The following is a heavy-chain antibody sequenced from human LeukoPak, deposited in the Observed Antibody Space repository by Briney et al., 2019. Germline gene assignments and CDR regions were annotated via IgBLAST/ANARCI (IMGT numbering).Heavy chain of an antibody. CDR1: GYTFTSYG. J-gene: IGHJ6*04. D-gene: IGHD2-2*01. CDR2: ISAYNGNT. Sequence: ASVKVSCKASGYTFTSYGISWVRQAPGQGLEWMGWISAYNGNTNYAQKLQGRVTMTTDTSTSTAYMELRSLRSDGTAVYYCARDQEYCRSTSCPPFGGYYYYGMDVGGKGPTVPVSS. CDR3: ARDQEYCRSTSCPPFGGYYYYGMDV. V-gene: IGHV1-18*01.